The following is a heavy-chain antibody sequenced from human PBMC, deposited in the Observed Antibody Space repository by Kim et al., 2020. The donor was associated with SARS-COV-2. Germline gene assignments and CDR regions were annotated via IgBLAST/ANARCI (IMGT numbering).Heavy chain of an antibody. CDR1: GFTFSSYA. J-gene: IGHJ3*02. CDR3: AKDRPTDTAMASDPGAFDI. V-gene: IGHV3-23*01. D-gene: IGHD5-18*01. CDR2: ISGRGGST. Sequence: GGSLRLSCAASGFTFSSYAMSLVRQAPGKGLELVSAISGRGGSTYYADSVKGRFTISRDNSKNTLYLQMNSLRAEDTAVYYCAKDRPTDTAMASDPGAFDIWGQGTMVTVSS.